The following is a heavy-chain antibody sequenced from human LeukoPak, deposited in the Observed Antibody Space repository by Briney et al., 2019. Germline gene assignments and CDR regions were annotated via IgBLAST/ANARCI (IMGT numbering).Heavy chain of an antibody. CDR2: INSDGSST. J-gene: IGHJ4*02. V-gene: IGHV3-74*01. Sequence: GGSLRLSCAASGFTFSSYWMHWVRQAPGKGLVWVSRINSDGSSTSYADSVKGRFTISRDNAKNTLYLQMNSLRAEDTAVYYCARDPYSSGWWGSDYFDYWGQGTLVTVSS. D-gene: IGHD6-19*01. CDR3: ARDPYSSGWWGSDYFDY. CDR1: GFTFSSYW.